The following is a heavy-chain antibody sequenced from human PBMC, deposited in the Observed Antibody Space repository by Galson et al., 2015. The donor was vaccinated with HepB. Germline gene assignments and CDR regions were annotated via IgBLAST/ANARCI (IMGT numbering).Heavy chain of an antibody. J-gene: IGHJ6*02. Sequence: TLSLTCTVSGGSISSGSYYWSWIRQPAGKGLEWIGRIYTSGSTNYNPSLKSRVTISVDTSKNQFSLKLSSVTAADTAVYYCARGAYYDFWSGYYRYYYYGMDVWGQGTTVTVSS. CDR2: IYTSGST. CDR1: GGSISSGSYY. V-gene: IGHV4-61*02. CDR3: ARGAYYDFWSGYYRYYYYGMDV. D-gene: IGHD3-3*01.